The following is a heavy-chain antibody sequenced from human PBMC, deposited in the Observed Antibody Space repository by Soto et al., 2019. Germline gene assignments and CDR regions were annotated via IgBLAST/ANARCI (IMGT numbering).Heavy chain of an antibody. CDR2: INPSGGST. CDR1: GYTFTSYY. V-gene: IGHV1-46*01. D-gene: IGHD1-1*01. J-gene: IGHJ6*02. Sequence: ASVKVSCKASGYTFTSYYMHWVRQAPGQGLEWMGIINPSGGSTSYAQKFPGRVTMTRDTSTSTVYMELSSLRSEDTAVYYCARDLIWNPAAYYYYGMDVWGQGTTLTVSS. CDR3: ARDLIWNPAAYYYYGMDV.